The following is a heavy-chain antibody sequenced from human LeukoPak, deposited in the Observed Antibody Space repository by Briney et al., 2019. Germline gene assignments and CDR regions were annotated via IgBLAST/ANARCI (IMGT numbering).Heavy chain of an antibody. D-gene: IGHD6-13*01. V-gene: IGHV3-23*01. CDR1: GFTFSSYA. CDR2: ISGSGGST. Sequence: PGGSLRLSCAASGFTFSSYAMSWVRQAPGKGLEWVSAISGSGGSTYYADSVKGRFTISRDNSKNTPFLQMSSLRAEDTAVYYCAKAFREFIAAAGTFGYWGQGTLVTVSS. CDR3: AKAFREFIAAAGTFGY. J-gene: IGHJ4*02.